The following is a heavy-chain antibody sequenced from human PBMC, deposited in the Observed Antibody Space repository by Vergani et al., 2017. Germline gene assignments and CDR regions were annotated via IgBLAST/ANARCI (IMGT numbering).Heavy chain of an antibody. Sequence: QVQVVQSGAEVKKSGASVKVSCKTSGYTFSNYYMHWVRQAPGQGLEWMGISNPSGGHTKYAQKCQGRVTMTRDTSTSTVYMELSSLSSEDTAIYYCARGDYGILTGYRYWGQGTLVTVSA. CDR2: SNPSGGHT. J-gene: IGHJ4*02. CDR1: GYTFSNYY. V-gene: IGHV1-46*03. CDR3: ARGDYGILTGYRY. D-gene: IGHD3-9*01.